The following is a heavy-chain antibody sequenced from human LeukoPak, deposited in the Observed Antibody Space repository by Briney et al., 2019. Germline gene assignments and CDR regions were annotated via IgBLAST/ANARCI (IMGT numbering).Heavy chain of an antibody. Sequence: KPSETLSLTCTVSGGSISSYCWSWIRQPPGKGLEWIGYIYYSGSTNYNPSLKSRVTISVDTSKNQFSLKLSSVTAADTAVYYCARAPYYDFWSGYGYWFDPWGQGTLVTVSS. CDR3: ARAPYYDFWSGYGYWFDP. D-gene: IGHD3-3*01. CDR1: GGSISSYC. J-gene: IGHJ5*02. CDR2: IYYSGST. V-gene: IGHV4-59*01.